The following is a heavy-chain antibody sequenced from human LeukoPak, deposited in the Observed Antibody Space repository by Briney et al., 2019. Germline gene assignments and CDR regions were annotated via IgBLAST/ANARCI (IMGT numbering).Heavy chain of an antibody. J-gene: IGHJ4*02. V-gene: IGHV3-48*03. CDR2: ISSSDSTI. Sequence: PGGSLRLSCAASGFTFSSYEMNWVRQAPGKGLEWVSYISSSDSTIYYADSVKGRFTISRDNAKNSLYLQMNSLRAEDTAVYYCARDSHYYDYVWGSLDYWGQGTLVTVSS. CDR1: GFTFSSYE. CDR3: ARDSHYYDYVWGSLDY. D-gene: IGHD3-16*01.